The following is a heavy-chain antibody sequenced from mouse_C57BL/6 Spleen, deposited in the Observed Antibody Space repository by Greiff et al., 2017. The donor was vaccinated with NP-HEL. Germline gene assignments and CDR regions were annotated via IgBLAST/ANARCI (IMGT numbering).Heavy chain of an antibody. CDR3: ARDGSWVAY. V-gene: IGHV2-9-1*01. CDR1: GFSLTSYA. J-gene: IGHJ3*01. CDR2: IWTGGGT. D-gene: IGHD2-3*01. Sequence: VMLVESGPGLVAPSQSLSIPCTVSGFSLTSYAISWVRQPPGKGLEWLGVIWTGGGTHYNSALKSRLSISKDNYKSQVFLKMNSLQTDDTARYYWARDGSWVAYWGQGTLVTVSA.